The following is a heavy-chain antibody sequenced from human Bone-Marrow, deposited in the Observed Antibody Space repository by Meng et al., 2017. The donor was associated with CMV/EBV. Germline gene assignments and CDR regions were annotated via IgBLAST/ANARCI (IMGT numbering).Heavy chain of an antibody. V-gene: IGHV1-69*12. CDR2: IIPIFGTA. CDR1: GGTFSSYA. D-gene: IGHD5-12*01. Sequence: VPWGQVGAGGKKPGSSVKVACKAAGGTFSSYAISWVRQAPGQGLEWMGGIIPIFGTANYAQKFQGRVTITADESTSTAYMELSSLRSEDTAVYYCARGGGYDFDYWGQGTLVTVSS. J-gene: IGHJ4*02. CDR3: ARGGGYDFDY.